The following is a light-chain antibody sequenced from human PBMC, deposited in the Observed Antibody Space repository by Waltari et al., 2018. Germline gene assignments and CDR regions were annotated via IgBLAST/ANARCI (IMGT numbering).Light chain of an antibody. CDR3: QQYKSYPRT. V-gene: IGKV1-5*03. J-gene: IGKJ1*01. Sequence: DIQMTQSPSTLSASVGARVTIPCRASQIINSCFAWYQQKPVKAPKFLIYEAYSLESGVSSRFGGSGSGAEFTLTISSLQPDDFATYYCQQYKSYPRTFGQGTKVEIK. CDR2: EAY. CDR1: QIINSC.